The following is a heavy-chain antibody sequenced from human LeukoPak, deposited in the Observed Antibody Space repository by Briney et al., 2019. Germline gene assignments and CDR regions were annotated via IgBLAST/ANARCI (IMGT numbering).Heavy chain of an antibody. D-gene: IGHD4-17*01. CDR2: IYYSGRT. J-gene: IGHJ6*02. CDR1: GYSISSSY. V-gene: IGHV4-59*01. CDR3: ARASGFYGVGYYGMDV. Sequence: SETLSLTFTVSGYSISSSYWSWIRQPPGKGLEWVGYIYYSGRTNSSPSLKSQVTISVDTSKNQFSLKLSSVTAADTAVYYCARASGFYGVGYYGMDVWGQGTTVTVSS.